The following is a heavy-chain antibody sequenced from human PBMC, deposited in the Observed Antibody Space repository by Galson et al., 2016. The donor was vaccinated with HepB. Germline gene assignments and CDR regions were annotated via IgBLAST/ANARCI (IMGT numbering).Heavy chain of an antibody. Sequence: SLRLSCAASGFTFSSYGMHWVRQAPGKGLEWVAVISYDGSNKYYADSVKGRFTISRDNSKNTLYLQMNSLRAEDTAVYYCAKIAQTVTGCGYWGQGTLVTGSS. CDR3: AKIAQTVTGCGY. D-gene: IGHD4-17*01. CDR2: ISYDGSNK. V-gene: IGHV3-30*18. J-gene: IGHJ4*02. CDR1: GFTFSSYG.